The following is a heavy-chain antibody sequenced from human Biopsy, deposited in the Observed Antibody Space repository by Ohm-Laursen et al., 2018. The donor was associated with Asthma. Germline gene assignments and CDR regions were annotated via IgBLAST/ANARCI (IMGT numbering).Heavy chain of an antibody. D-gene: IGHD3-22*01. CDR3: ARQSGQEYGDSIPFDT. CDR2: VSSDGHNK. CDR1: GFVFSQCG. V-gene: IGHV3-30*03. Sequence: SLRLSCAASGFVFSQCGMHWVRQGPGKGLEWVALVSSDGHNKYYEDSVKGRFTISRDNSRNRLYLQINSLTVEDSAVYFCARQSGQEYGDSIPFDTWGQGTKVAGSS. J-gene: IGHJ3*02.